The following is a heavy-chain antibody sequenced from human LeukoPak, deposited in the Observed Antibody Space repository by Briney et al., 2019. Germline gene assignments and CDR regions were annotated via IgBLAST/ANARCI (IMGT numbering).Heavy chain of an antibody. CDR3: ARVNKTYSLFFDY. CDR2: IYYSGST. CDR1: GGSISSGGYY. D-gene: IGHD5-18*01. Sequence: SQTLSLTCTVSGGSISSGGYYWSWIRQHPGKGLEWIGYIYYSGSTYYNPSLKSRVTISVDTSKNQFSLKLSSVTAADTAVYYCARVNKTYSLFFDYWGQGTLVTVSS. J-gene: IGHJ4*02. V-gene: IGHV4-31*03.